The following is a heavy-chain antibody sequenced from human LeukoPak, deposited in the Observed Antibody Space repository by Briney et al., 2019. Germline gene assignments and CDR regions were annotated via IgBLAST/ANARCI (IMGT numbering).Heavy chain of an antibody. Sequence: PSETLSLTCTVSGGSISSSSYYWGWIRQPPGKGLEWIGSIYYSGSTYYNPSLKSRVTISVDTSKNQFSLKLSSVTAADTAVYYCARVSSRDGYNYYFDYWGQGTLVTVSS. CDR3: ARVSSRDGYNYYFDY. CDR1: GGSISSSSYY. V-gene: IGHV4-39*07. D-gene: IGHD5-24*01. CDR2: IYYSGST. J-gene: IGHJ4*02.